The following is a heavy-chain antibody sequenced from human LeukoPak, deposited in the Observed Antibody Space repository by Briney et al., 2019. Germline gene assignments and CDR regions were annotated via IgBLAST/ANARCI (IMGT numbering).Heavy chain of an antibody. CDR2: IYPGDSDT. CDR3: ACSGVGAARPDAFDI. CDR1: GYSFTSFW. D-gene: IGHD6-6*01. J-gene: IGHJ3*02. Sequence: GESLQISCKGSGYSFTSFWIGWVRQMPGKGLEWMGIIYPGDSDTRYSPSFQGQVTISADKSISTAYLQWSSLKASDTAMYYCACSGVGAARPDAFDIWGQGTMVTVSS. V-gene: IGHV5-51*01.